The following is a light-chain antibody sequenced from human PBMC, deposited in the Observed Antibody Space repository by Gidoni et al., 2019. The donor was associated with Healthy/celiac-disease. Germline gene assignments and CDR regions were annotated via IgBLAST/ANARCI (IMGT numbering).Light chain of an antibody. CDR3: QQYNNWPLGMYT. CDR2: GAS. CDR1: QSISSN. Sequence: EIVMTQSPATLSVSPGERATLSCRASQSISSNLAWYQQKPGQAPRLLIYGASTRATGIPARFSGSGSGTEFTLTISSLQSEDFAVYYCQQYNNWPLGMYTCGQGTKLEIK. J-gene: IGKJ2*01. V-gene: IGKV3-15*01.